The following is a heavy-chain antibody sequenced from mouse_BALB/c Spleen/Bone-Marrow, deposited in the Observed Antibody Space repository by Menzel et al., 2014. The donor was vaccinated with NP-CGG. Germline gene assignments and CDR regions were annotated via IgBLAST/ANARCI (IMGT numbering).Heavy chain of an antibody. D-gene: IGHD1-2*01. CDR1: GFDFSRYW. CDR3: AGLHYYGFIAY. J-gene: IGHJ3*01. Sequence: EVQLVESGGGLVQPGGSLKLSCAASGFDFSRYWMSWVRQAPGKGLEWIGEINPDSSTINYTPSLKDKFIISRDNAKNTLNLQMSKVTAKYTCLCYFAGLHYYGFIAYWGQGTLVTVSA. V-gene: IGHV4-1*02. CDR2: INPDSSTI.